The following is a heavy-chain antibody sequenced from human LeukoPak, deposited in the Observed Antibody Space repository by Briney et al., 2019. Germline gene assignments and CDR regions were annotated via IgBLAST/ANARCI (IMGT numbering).Heavy chain of an antibody. J-gene: IGHJ6*03. V-gene: IGHV3-11*01. CDR3: ARGRVAVSTPYYMDV. Sequence: GGSLRLSCAASGFTFSDHYMSWIRQAPGKGLEWVSYISSSGSTINYADSVKGRFTISGDNAKNSLYLQMNSLRAEDTAVYYCARGRVAVSTPYYMDVWGKGTTVTVSS. CDR1: GFTFSDHY. D-gene: IGHD6-19*01. CDR2: ISSSGSTI.